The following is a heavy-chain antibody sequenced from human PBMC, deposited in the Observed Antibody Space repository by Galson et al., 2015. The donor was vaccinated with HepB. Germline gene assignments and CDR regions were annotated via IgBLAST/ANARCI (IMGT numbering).Heavy chain of an antibody. Sequence: SCAASGFTFSSYTISWVRQAPGQGLEWMGRIIPILGIANYAQKFQGRVTITADKSTSTAYMELSSLRSEDTAVYYCARDGHDTDGTNYYYYYGMDVWGQGTTVTVSS. V-gene: IGHV1-69*04. D-gene: IGHD1-7*01. CDR1: GFTFSSYT. J-gene: IGHJ6*02. CDR2: IIPILGIA. CDR3: ARDGHDTDGTNYYYYYGMDV.